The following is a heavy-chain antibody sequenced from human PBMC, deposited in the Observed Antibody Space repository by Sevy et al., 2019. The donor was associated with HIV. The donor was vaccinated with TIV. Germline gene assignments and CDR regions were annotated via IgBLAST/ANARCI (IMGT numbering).Heavy chain of an antibody. J-gene: IGHJ4*02. D-gene: IGHD1-7*01. CDR3: ARAWNYARDY. CDR1: GFTFSNYW. CDR2: MKQDGSDK. V-gene: IGHV3-7*04. Sequence: GGSLRLSCAASGFTFSNYWMNWVRQAPGKGLEWVANMKQDGSDKYYVDSVRGRFTISRDNAKNSLYLQMNSLRAEDTAVYYCARAWNYARDYWGQGTLVTVSS.